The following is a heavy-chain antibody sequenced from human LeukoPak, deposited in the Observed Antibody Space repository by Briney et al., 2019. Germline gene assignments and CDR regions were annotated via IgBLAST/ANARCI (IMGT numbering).Heavy chain of an antibody. D-gene: IGHD3-22*01. CDR2: IYYSGST. V-gene: IGHV4-59*06. CDR3: ARDSSAVGRTDC. CDR1: GGSISSYY. Sequence: PSETLSLTCTVSGGSISSYYWSWIRQHPGKGLEWIGYIYYSGSTYYNPSLKSRVTISVDTSKDQFSLKLSSVTAADTAVYYCARDSSAVGRTDCWGQGTLVTVSS. J-gene: IGHJ4*02.